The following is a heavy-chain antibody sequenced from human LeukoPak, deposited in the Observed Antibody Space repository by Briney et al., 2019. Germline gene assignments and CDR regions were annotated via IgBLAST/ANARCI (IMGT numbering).Heavy chain of an antibody. CDR1: GFTFRDHY. V-gene: IGHV3-11*04. D-gene: IGHD3-10*02. CDR2: TSSSGSTI. CDR3: AELGITMIGGV. J-gene: IGHJ6*04. Sequence: GSLRLSCAASGFTFRDHYMDWVRQAPGKGLEWVSYTSSSGSTIYYADSVKGRFTISRDNAKNSLYLQMNSLRAEDTAVYYCAELGITMIGGVWGKGTTVTISS.